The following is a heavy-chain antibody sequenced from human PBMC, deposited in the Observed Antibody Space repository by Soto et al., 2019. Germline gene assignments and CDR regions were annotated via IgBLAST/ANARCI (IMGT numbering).Heavy chain of an antibody. D-gene: IGHD6-19*01. V-gene: IGHV6-1*01. CDR3: ARTVARDYYYKGVDV. CDR1: GDSVSSKSAA. J-gene: IGHJ6*02. CDR2: TYYRSQWYN. Sequence: SQTLSLTCVISGDSVSSKSAAWNWIRQSPSRGLEWLGRTYYRSQWYNDYAVSVKGRIIINPDTSKNQFSLQLSSVTPEDTAVYYCARTVARDYYYKGVDVWGQGTTVTVSS.